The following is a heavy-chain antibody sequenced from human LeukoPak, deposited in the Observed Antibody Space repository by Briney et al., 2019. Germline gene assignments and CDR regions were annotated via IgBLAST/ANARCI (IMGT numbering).Heavy chain of an antibody. J-gene: IGHJ5*02. CDR3: ARGLVEWFGELWKGNWFDP. V-gene: IGHV1-8*02. Sequence: ASVKVSCKASGYTFTGYYMHWVRQAPGQGLEWMGWINPNSGGTGYAQKFQGRVTMTRNTSISTAYMELSSLRSEDTAVYYCARGLVEWFGELWKGNWFDPWGQGTLVTVSS. CDR2: INPNSGGT. D-gene: IGHD3-10*01. CDR1: GYTFTGYY.